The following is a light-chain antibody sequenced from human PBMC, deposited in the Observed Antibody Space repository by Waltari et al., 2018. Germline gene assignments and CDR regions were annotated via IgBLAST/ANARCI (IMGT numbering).Light chain of an antibody. Sequence: HLVLTQSPSASASLGASVKLTCTLSSGHRSNVIAWLQQQPEKGPRYLMKVNSAGSHRKGDELPDRFSGCSSGTEPYLTIASRQSEDVADYYCQTGGHGTWVFGGGPKLTVL. CDR3: QTGGHGTWV. V-gene: IGLV4-69*01. CDR2: VNSAGSH. J-gene: IGLJ3*02. CDR1: SGHRSNV.